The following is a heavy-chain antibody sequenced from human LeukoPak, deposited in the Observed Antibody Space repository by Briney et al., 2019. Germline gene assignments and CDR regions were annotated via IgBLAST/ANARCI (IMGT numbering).Heavy chain of an antibody. CDR3: ARDRVYCSGGSCYPYYFDY. Sequence: GASVKVSCKASGYTFTSYGISWVRQAPGQGLEWMGWISAYNGNTNYAQKLQGRVTMTTDTSTSTAYVELRSLRSDDTAVYYCARDRVYCSGGSCYPYYFDYWGQGTLVTVSS. V-gene: IGHV1-18*04. J-gene: IGHJ4*02. CDR2: ISAYNGNT. CDR1: GYTFTSYG. D-gene: IGHD2-15*01.